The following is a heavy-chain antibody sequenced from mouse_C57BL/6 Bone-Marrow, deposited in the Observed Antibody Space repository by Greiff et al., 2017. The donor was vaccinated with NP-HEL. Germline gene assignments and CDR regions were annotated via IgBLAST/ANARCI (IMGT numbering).Heavy chain of an antibody. Sequence: VQLQQSGPELVKPGASVKISCKASGYAFSSSWMNWVKQRPGKGLEWIGRIYPGDGDTNYNGKLKGKATLTAHKSSSTPSMQLCSLTSEDSAVYFCARSSSFAYWGQGTLVTVSA. CDR2: IYPGDGDT. J-gene: IGHJ3*01. CDR1: GYAFSSSW. CDR3: ARSSSFAY. V-gene: IGHV1-82*01.